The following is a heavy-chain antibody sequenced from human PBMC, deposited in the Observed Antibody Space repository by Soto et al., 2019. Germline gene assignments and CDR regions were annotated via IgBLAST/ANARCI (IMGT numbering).Heavy chain of an antibody. CDR1: GFTFTSSA. Sequence: SVKVSCKASGFTFTSSAVQWVRQARGQRVEWIGWIVVGSGNTNYAQKFQERVTITRDMSTSTAYMELSSLRSEDTAVYYCAAANLAYYYYGMDVWGQGTTVTVSS. CDR2: IVVGSGNT. J-gene: IGHJ6*02. V-gene: IGHV1-58*01. CDR3: AAANLAYYYYGMDV.